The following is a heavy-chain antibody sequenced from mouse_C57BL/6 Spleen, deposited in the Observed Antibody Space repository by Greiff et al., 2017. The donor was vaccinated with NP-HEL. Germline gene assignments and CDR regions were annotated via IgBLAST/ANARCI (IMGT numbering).Heavy chain of an antibody. J-gene: IGHJ1*03. D-gene: IGHD4-1*01. CDR1: GYTFTSYW. CDR3: ARSGLGRYFDV. V-gene: IGHV1-50*01. Sequence: QVQLQQSGAELVKPGASVKLSCKASGYTFTSYWMQWVKQRPGQGLEWIGEIDPSDSYTNYNQKFKGKATLTVDTSSSTAYMQLSSLTSEESAVYYCARSGLGRYFDVWGTGTTVTVSS. CDR2: IDPSDSYT.